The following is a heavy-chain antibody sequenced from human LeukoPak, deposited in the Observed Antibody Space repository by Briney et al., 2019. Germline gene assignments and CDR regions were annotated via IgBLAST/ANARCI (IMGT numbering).Heavy chain of an antibody. J-gene: IGHJ5*02. V-gene: IGHV1-46*01. CDR3: ARDALASDKNAKGWFDP. Sequence: ASVKVSCKASGYTFTSYYMHWVRQAPGQGLEWMGIINPSGGSTSYAQKFQGRVTMTRDTSTSTVYMGLSSLRSEDTAVYYCARDALASDKNAKGWFDPWGQGTLVTVSS. CDR2: INPSGGST. CDR1: GYTFTSYY. D-gene: IGHD2-15*01.